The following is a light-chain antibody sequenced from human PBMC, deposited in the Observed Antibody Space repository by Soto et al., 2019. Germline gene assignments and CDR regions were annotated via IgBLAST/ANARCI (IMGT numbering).Light chain of an antibody. CDR3: QQYNTYLTLT. CDR1: QSINRW. Sequence: DIQMTQSPSTLSASVGDRVTITCRASQSINRWLVWYQHKPRKAPKVLIFDASILASGVPSRFSGSGSGTEFTLTTSSLQTYDFATYYCQQYNTYLTLTFGQGTKVAIK. V-gene: IGKV1-5*01. CDR2: DAS. J-gene: IGKJ1*01.